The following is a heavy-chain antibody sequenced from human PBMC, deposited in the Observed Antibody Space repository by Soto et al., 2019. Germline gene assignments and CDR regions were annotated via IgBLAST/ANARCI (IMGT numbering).Heavy chain of an antibody. CDR2: ISYDGSNK. Sequence: LRLSCAASGFTFSSYGMHWVRQAPGKGLEWVAVISYDGSNKYYADSVKGRFTISRDNSKNTLYLQMNSLRAEDTAVYYCAKEDWGGSYGDLDYWGQGTLVTVSS. CDR3: AKEDWGGSYGDLDY. V-gene: IGHV3-30*18. CDR1: GFTFSSYG. D-gene: IGHD1-26*01. J-gene: IGHJ4*02.